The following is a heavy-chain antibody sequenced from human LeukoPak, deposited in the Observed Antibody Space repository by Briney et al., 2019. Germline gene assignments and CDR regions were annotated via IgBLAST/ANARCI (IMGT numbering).Heavy chain of an antibody. V-gene: IGHV4-59*01. CDR2: IYYSGST. J-gene: IGHJ1*01. CDR3: ARTYSSRREAEYFQH. Sequence: SETLSLTCTDSGGSISSYYWSWIRQPPGKGLEWIGYIYYSGSTNYNPSLKSRVTISVDTSKNQFSLKLSSVTAADTAVYYCARTYSSRREAEYFQHWGQGTLVTVSS. CDR1: GGSISSYY. D-gene: IGHD6-13*01.